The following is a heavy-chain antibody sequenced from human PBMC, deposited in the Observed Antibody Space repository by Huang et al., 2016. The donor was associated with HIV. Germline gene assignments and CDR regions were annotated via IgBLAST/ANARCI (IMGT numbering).Heavy chain of an antibody. V-gene: IGHV4-39*01. CDR2: IYYSGST. CDR3: ARRLGNYFFDY. J-gene: IGHJ4*02. Sequence: QVQLQESGPGLVKPSETLSLNCTVSGGSISTGSYSWGWIRQTPGKGLEWIASIYYSGSTNSNQSLKSRVTISVDTSQNQFSLKLSSVTAADTAIYYCARRLGNYFFDYWGQGTLVTVSS. D-gene: IGHD7-27*01. CDR1: GGSISTGSYS.